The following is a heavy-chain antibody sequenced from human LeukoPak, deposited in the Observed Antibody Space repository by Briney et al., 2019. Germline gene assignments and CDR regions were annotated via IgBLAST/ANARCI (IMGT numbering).Heavy chain of an antibody. V-gene: IGHV4-59*01. J-gene: IGHJ5*02. D-gene: IGHD4-17*01. Sequence: SETLSLTCTVSGGSISSYYWSWIRQPPGKGLEWIGYIYYSGSTNYNPSLKTRVTISVDTSKNQFSLKLSSVTAEDTAVYYCARDLPGPYGDHRFDPWGQGTLVTVSS. CDR3: ARDLPGPYGDHRFDP. CDR1: GGSISSYY. CDR2: IYYSGST.